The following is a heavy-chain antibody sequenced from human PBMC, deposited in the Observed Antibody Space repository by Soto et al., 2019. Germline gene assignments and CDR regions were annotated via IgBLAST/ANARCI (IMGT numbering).Heavy chain of an antibody. Sequence: SETLSLTCTVPGDFVSSSRYYWGWIRQPPGKGLEWIGSIYYTGDTFFNPSLKSRVTFSVDPSKNQFSLKLTSLTAADTAVYFCARHKELLLASLSYGLDLWGQGTTVTVSS. D-gene: IGHD3-22*01. CDR3: ARHKELLLASLSYGLDL. CDR1: GDFVSSSRYY. CDR2: IYYTGDT. J-gene: IGHJ6*02. V-gene: IGHV4-39*01.